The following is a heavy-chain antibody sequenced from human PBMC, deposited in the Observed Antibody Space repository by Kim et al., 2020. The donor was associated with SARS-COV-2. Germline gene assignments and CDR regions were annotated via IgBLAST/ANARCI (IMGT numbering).Heavy chain of an antibody. CDR2: INPISGGT. CDR1: GYTFTGYY. D-gene: IGHD2-8*01. J-gene: IGHJ4*02. CDR3: ARGDAGVSDY. V-gene: IGHV1-2*02. Sequence: ASVKVSCKASGYTFTGYYIHWVRPAPGQGLEWMGWINPISGGTNYAQKFQGRVTMTSDTSITTANMELNRLTSDDTAVYFCARGDAGVSDYWGQGTLVTV.